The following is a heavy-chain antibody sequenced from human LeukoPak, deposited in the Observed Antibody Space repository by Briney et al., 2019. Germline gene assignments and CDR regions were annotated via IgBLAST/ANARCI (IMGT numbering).Heavy chain of an antibody. CDR1: GFTFSSYW. V-gene: IGHV3-23*01. CDR3: AKVLYDSGTYSIDY. J-gene: IGHJ4*02. Sequence: GGSLRLSCAASGFTFSSYWMSWVRQAPGKGLEWVSAISVSGDNTYYADSVKGRFTISRDNSENTLFLQMNSLRAEDSAVYYCAKVLYDSGTYSIDYWGQGILVTVST. CDR2: ISVSGDNT. D-gene: IGHD3-10*01.